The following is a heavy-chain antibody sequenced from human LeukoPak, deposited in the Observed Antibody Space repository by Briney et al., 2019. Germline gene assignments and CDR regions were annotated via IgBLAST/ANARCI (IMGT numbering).Heavy chain of an antibody. D-gene: IGHD6-6*01. V-gene: IGHV3-33*08. CDR2: IRYDGSNK. CDR3: ARSAEYSSSPWEYYYYYMDV. Sequence: QPGRSLRLSCAASGFTFSSYGMHWVRQAPGKGLEWVAFIRYDGSNKYYADSVKGRFTISRDNSKNTLYLQMNSLRAEDTAVYYCARSAEYSSSPWEYYYYYMDVWGKGTTVTVSS. CDR1: GFTFSSYG. J-gene: IGHJ6*03.